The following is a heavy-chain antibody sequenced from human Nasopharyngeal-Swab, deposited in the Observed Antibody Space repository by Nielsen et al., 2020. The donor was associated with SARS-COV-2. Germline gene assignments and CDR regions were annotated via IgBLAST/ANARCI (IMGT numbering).Heavy chain of an antibody. CDR1: GYTLTELS. V-gene: IGHV1-24*01. Sequence: ASVKVSCKVSGYTLTELSMHWVRQAPGKGLEWMGGFDPEDGETIYAQKFQGRVTMTEDTSTDTAYMELSSLRSEDTAVYYCATDDAKNYYDSSGYSLDYWGQGTLVTVSS. CDR2: FDPEDGET. D-gene: IGHD3-22*01. CDR3: ATDDAKNYYDSSGYSLDY. J-gene: IGHJ4*02.